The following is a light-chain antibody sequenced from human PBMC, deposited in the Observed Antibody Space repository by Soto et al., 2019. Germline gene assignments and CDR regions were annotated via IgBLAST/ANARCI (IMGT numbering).Light chain of an antibody. CDR1: MRDVGAYNL. Sequence: QSALTQPASVSGSAGQSITISCSGTMRDVGAYNLVSWYQQHPGTAPKLIIYEVRNRPSGISSRFSGSRSGNTASLTISGLQSEDEGYYYCSSYTSRSTLYVFGTGTKLTVL. V-gene: IGLV2-14*01. CDR2: EVR. CDR3: SSYTSRSTLYV. J-gene: IGLJ1*01.